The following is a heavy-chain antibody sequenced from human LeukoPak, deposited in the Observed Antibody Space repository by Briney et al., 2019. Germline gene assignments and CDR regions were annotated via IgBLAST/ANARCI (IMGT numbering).Heavy chain of an antibody. CDR2: MNPNSGGT. J-gene: IGHJ3*02. V-gene: IGHV1-2*02. Sequence: ASVKVSCKTSGYTFTDYYIHWVRQAPGQGLEWMAWMNPNSGGTSYAQKFQGRVTMTRDTSISTAYMELSRLRSDDTAVYYCARADSSGYSDAFDIWGQGTMVTVSS. D-gene: IGHD3-22*01. CDR3: ARADSSGYSDAFDI. CDR1: GYTFTDYY.